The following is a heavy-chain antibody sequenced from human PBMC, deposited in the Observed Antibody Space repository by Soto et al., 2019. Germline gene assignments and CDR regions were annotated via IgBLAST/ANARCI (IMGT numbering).Heavy chain of an antibody. CDR3: ARVVGKANYYFDY. V-gene: IGHV3-30-3*01. J-gene: IGHJ4*02. Sequence: GGSLRLSCAASGFTFSSYAMHWVRQAPGKGLEWVAVISYDGSNKYYADSVKGRFTISRDNSKNTLYLQMNSLRAEDTAVYYCARVVGKANYYFDYWGQGTLVTVSS. CDR2: ISYDGSNK. CDR1: GFTFSSYA. D-gene: IGHD1-26*01.